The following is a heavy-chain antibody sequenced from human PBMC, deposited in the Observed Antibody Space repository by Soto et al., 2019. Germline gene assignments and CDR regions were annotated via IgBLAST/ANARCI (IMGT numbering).Heavy chain of an antibody. CDR2: TNPIFGTA. J-gene: IGHJ6*02. CDR1: GGTFSSYA. V-gene: IGHV1-69*06. Sequence: QVQLVQSGAEVKKPGSSAKVSCKASGGTFSSYAISWVRQAPGQGLEWMGGTNPIFGTANYAQKFQGRVTITADKSTSTAYMELSSLRSEDTAVYYCAGGSGIFGVVINPRPYGMDVWGQGTTVTVSS. CDR3: AGGSGIFGVVINPRPYGMDV. D-gene: IGHD3-3*01.